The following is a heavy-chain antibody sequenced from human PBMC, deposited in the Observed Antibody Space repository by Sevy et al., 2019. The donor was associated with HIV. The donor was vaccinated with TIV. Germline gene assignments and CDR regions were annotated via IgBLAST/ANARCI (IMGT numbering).Heavy chain of an antibody. J-gene: IGHJ3*02. D-gene: IGHD3-10*01. CDR2: IQYSGST. Sequence: SETLSLTCTVSGGSISTHYWSWIRQPPGKGLDWIGYIQYSGSTNNNPSLKSRVTISIDTSKNQFSLKLSSVTAADTAVYYCARVGAWYYGSTGNAFDIWGQGTMVTVSS. CDR3: ARVGAWYYGSTGNAFDI. CDR1: GGSISTHY. V-gene: IGHV4-59*11.